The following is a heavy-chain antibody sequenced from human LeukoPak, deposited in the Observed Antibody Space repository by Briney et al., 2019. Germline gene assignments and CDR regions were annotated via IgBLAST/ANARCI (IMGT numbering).Heavy chain of an antibody. CDR1: GGPYRGFF. Sequence: SGTLPLTCAGYGGPYRGFFWSWIRQAAGKGLEGLGEISHSATSKHSPSLKSRITISLDTSRTQFSLRLTSVTAADTAVYYCARGIFYGGRIQYLWFHLWGQGTLVTVSS. V-gene: IGHV4-34*01. J-gene: IGHJ5*02. CDR2: ISHSATS. D-gene: IGHD4-23*01. CDR3: ARGIFYGGRIQYLWFHL.